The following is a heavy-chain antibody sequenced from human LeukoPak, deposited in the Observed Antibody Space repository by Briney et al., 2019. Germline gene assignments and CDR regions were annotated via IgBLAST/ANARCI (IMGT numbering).Heavy chain of an antibody. CDR1: GFTLSSYA. Sequence: GGSLRLSCAASGFTLSSYAMSWVRQAPGKGLEWFSAISGSGGSTYYADSVKGRFTISRDNSKNTLYLQMNSLRAEDTAVYYCAKDRGGYDPTYFQHWGQGTLVTVSS. CDR2: ISGSGGST. J-gene: IGHJ1*01. V-gene: IGHV3-23*01. CDR3: AKDRGGYDPTYFQH. D-gene: IGHD5-12*01.